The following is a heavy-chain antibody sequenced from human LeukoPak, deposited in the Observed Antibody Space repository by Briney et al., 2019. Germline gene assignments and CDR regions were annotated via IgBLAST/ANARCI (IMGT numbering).Heavy chain of an antibody. CDR1: GGSISSSSYY. Sequence: PSETLSLTCTVSGGSISSSSYYWGWIRQPPGKGLEWIGSIYYSGSTYYNPSLKSRVTISVDTSKNQFSLKLSSVTAADTAVNYCARLRIPAYFDYWGQGTLVTVSS. D-gene: IGHD2-15*01. V-gene: IGHV4-39*01. CDR3: ARLRIPAYFDY. CDR2: IYYSGST. J-gene: IGHJ4*02.